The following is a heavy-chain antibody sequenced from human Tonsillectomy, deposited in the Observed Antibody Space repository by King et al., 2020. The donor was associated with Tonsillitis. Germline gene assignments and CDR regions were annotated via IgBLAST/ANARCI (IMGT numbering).Heavy chain of an antibody. CDR1: GYTFTSYY. CDR3: ARDRPCSSASCYGGSWFDP. V-gene: IGHV1-46*01. Sequence: QLVQSGAGVKKPGASVKVSCKASGYTFTSYYMHWVRQAPGQGLEWMGMINPSGGTTSYAQKFQGRVTMTRDTSTNTVYMELSSLRSEDTAVYYCARDRPCSSASCYGGSWFDPWGQGTLVTVCS. D-gene: IGHD2-2*01. CDR2: INPSGGTT. J-gene: IGHJ5*02.